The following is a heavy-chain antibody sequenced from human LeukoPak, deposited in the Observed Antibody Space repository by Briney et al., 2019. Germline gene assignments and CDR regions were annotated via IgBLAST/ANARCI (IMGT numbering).Heavy chain of an antibody. D-gene: IGHD3-10*01. J-gene: IGHJ3*02. CDR2: TKQDGREK. V-gene: IGHV3-7*03. CDR1: GFALSSSYW. Sequence: GGSLRLSCAASGFALSSSYWMNWVRQAPGKNLEWVASTKQDGREKYYVDSVKGRFTISRDNAKNSLYLQMNSLRAEDTALYHCARVWFGDPYAFDIWGQGTMVTVSS. CDR3: ARVWFGDPYAFDI.